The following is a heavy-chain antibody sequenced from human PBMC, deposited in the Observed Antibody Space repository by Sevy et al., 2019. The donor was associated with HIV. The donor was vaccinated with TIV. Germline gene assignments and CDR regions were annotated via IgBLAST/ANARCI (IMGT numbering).Heavy chain of an antibody. Sequence: ASVKVSCEASGFSFTAYFIHWVRQAPGQGLEWMGWINPNSGGTNYAQKFQGRVTMTSDASISAAYMELTSLTSDDTAVYYCARDRFIFGSGPPDSWGQGTLFTVSS. J-gene: IGHJ4*02. CDR3: ARDRFIFGSGPPDS. D-gene: IGHD2-15*01. CDR1: GFSFTAYF. V-gene: IGHV1-2*02. CDR2: INPNSGGT.